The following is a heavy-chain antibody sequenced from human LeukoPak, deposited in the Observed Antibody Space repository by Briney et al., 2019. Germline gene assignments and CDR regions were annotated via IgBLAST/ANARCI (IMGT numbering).Heavy chain of an antibody. CDR3: ARDVNYYGSGSYYNVGAFDI. V-gene: IGHV3-48*04. J-gene: IGHJ3*02. Sequence: QPGGSLRLSCAASGFTFSSYSMNWVRQAPGKGLEWVSYISSSGSTIYYADSVKGRFTISRDNAKNSLYLQMNSLRAEDTAVYYCARDVNYYGSGSYYNVGAFDIWGQGTMVTVSS. CDR2: ISSSGSTI. D-gene: IGHD3-10*01. CDR1: GFTFSSYS.